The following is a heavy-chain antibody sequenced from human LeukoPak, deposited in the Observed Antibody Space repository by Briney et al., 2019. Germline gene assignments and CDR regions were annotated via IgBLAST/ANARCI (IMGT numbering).Heavy chain of an antibody. CDR2: ISSSGSTV. J-gene: IGHJ6*04. D-gene: IGHD5-12*01. Sequence: PGGSLRLSCAASGFTFSSYEMNWVRQAPGKGLEWVSYISSSGSTVYYADSVKGRFTISRDNAKNSLYLQMNSLRAEDTAVYYCARDQGYSGYPGNYYHYGMDVWGKGTTVTVSS. V-gene: IGHV3-48*03. CDR3: ARDQGYSGYPGNYYHYGMDV. CDR1: GFTFSSYE.